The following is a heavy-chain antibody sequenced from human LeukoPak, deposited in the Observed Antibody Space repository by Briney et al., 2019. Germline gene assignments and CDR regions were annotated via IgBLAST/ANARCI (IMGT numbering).Heavy chain of an antibody. CDR1: GGSISSYY. Sequence: SSETLSLTCTVSGGSISSYYWSWIRQPPGKGLEWIGYIYYSGSTNYNPSLKSRVTISVDTSKNQFSLKLSSVSAADTAVYYCARGNNWFDPWGQGTLVTVSS. J-gene: IGHJ5*02. CDR2: IYYSGST. V-gene: IGHV4-59*01. CDR3: ARGNNWFDP.